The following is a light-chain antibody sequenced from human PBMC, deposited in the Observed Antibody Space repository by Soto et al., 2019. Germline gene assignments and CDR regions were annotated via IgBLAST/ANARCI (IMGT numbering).Light chain of an antibody. Sequence: EIVLTQSPGTLSLSPGERATLSCRASQSVSSSYLAWYQQKPGRAPRRLIDGAASRATCIPDRFSGSGSGTDFTLTISRLEPEDFAVYYCQQYGSSPWTFGQGTKV. CDR3: QQYGSSPWT. V-gene: IGKV3-20*01. CDR1: QSVSSSY. CDR2: GAA. J-gene: IGKJ1*01.